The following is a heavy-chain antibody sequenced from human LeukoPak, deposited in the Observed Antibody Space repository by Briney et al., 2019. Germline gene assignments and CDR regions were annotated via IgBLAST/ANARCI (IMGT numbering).Heavy chain of an antibody. CDR2: IKQDGSEK. CDR1: GFTVSSNY. CDR3: AREGYYFDY. J-gene: IGHJ4*02. Sequence: GGSLRLSCAASGFTVSSNYMSWVRQAPGKGLEWVANIKQDGSEKYYVDSAKGRFTISRDNAKNSVYLQMNSLRPEDTAVYYCAREGYYFDYWGQGTLVTVSS. V-gene: IGHV3-7*01.